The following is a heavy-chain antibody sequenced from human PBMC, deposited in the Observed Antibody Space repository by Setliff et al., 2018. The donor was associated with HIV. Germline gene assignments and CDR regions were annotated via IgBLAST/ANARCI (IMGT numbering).Heavy chain of an antibody. CDR3: ARVTYTTLFGVLMGGGLQY. D-gene: IGHD3-3*01. J-gene: IGHJ4*02. V-gene: IGHV4-59*01. Sequence: PSETLSLTCAVSGGSTNNYYLTWIRQPPGKGLEWIGSESNGGDTNYNPSLKSRVSLSLDTSKTQFSLKLTSVTAADTAVYYCARVTYTTLFGVLMGGGLQYWGPGTLVTVSS. CDR2: ESNGGDT. CDR1: GGSTNNYY.